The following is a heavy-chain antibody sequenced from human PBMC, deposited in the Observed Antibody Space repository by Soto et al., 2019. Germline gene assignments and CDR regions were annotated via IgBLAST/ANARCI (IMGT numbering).Heavy chain of an antibody. CDR3: ARVGRYRLQAEYFQH. J-gene: IGHJ1*01. Sequence: SQTLSLTCAVYGGSFSGYYWSWIRQPPGKGLEWIGEINHSGSTNYNPSLKSRVTISVDTSKNQFSLKLSSVTAADTAVYYCARVGRYRLQAEYFQHWGQGTLVTVSS. V-gene: IGHV4-34*01. CDR1: GGSFSGYY. D-gene: IGHD2-15*01. CDR2: INHSGST.